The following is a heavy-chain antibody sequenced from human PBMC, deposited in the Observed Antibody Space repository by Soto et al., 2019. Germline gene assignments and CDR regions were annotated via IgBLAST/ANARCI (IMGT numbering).Heavy chain of an antibody. Sequence: GASVKVSCKASGYTFTSYYMHWVRQAPGQGLEWMGIINPSGGSTSYAQKFQGRVTMTRDTSTSTVYMELNSLRAEDMAVYYCAKTPLGEQQLVLYFDYWGQGTLVTVSS. CDR3: AKTPLGEQQLVLYFDY. J-gene: IGHJ4*02. V-gene: IGHV1-46*01. CDR1: GYTFTSYY. D-gene: IGHD6-13*01. CDR2: INPSGGST.